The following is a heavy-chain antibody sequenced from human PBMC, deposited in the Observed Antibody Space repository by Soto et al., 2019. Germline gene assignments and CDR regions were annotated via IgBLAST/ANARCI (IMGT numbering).Heavy chain of an antibody. V-gene: IGHV3-15*07. Sequence: SEAPSGFNLSKSWMKSVRQAPGKGLEWVGRIKSKTDGGTTDYATPVKGRFTISRDDSKNTLYLQMNSLKTEDTAVYYCTTDRVAGAYFEYWGQGTLVTVSS. CDR2: IKSKTDGGTT. J-gene: IGHJ4*02. CDR1: GFNLSKSW. CDR3: TTDRVAGAYFEY. D-gene: IGHD6-13*01.